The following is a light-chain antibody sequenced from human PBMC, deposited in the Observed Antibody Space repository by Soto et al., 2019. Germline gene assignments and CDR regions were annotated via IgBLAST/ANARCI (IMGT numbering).Light chain of an antibody. V-gene: IGKV1-5*01. Sequence: DIQITQSPSTLSAHVEDRVTITCRASQTISTWSAWYQQKPGKAPELLIYDASNLQSGVPSRFSGSGSGTEFTLTISSLQPDDFATYYGQQYNSYSFGQGAKVDNK. CDR2: DAS. CDR3: QQYNSYS. J-gene: IGKJ1*01. CDR1: QTISTW.